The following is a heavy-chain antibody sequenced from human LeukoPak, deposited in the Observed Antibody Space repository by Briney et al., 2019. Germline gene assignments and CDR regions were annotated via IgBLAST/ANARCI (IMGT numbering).Heavy chain of an antibody. CDR3: AREVIVGATNPSGPSFDY. J-gene: IGHJ4*02. CDR2: ILPILGIA. V-gene: IGHV1-69*04. Sequence: ASVKVSCKASGGTFSSYAISWVRQAPGQGLEWMGRILPILGIANYAQKFQGRITITADKSTSTAYMELSSLRSEDTAVYYCAREVIVGATNPSGPSFDYWGQGTLVTVSS. D-gene: IGHD1-26*01. CDR1: GGTFSSYA.